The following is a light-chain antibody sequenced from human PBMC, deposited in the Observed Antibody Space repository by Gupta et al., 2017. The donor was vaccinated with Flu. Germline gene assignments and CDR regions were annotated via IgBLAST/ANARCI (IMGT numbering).Light chain of an antibody. CDR3: AVWDTSLTGGV. V-gene: IGLV1-51*01. CDR1: NSNIGGYD. Sequence: QSVLTQPPSVSAAPGQKVTISCSGSNSNIGGYDVSWYHQLPGTAPKLLIYDNDNRPSGIPDRFSGSRSGASATLGITGLQTGDEADYYCAVWDTSLTGGVFGGGTKLTVL. CDR2: DND. J-gene: IGLJ2*01.